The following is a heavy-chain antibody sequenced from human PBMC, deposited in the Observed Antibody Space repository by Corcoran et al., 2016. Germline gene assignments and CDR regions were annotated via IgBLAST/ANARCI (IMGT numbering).Heavy chain of an antibody. Sequence: EVQLVESGGGLVKPGGSLRLSCAASGFTFSNAWMSWVRQAPGKGLAWVGRIKSKTDGGTTDYAAPVKGRFTISRDDSKNTLYLQMNSLKTEDTAVYYCTTGLVVTLLANTDYWGQGTLVTVSS. CDR3: TTGLVVTLLANTDY. V-gene: IGHV3-15*01. CDR2: IKSKTDGGTT. J-gene: IGHJ4*02. D-gene: IGHD2-21*02. CDR1: GFTFSNAW.